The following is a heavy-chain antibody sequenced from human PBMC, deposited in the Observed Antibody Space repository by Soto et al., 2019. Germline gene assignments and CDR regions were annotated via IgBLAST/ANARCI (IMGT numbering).Heavy chain of an antibody. CDR3: ARRSLVVTATFDY. Sequence: SETLSLTCTVSGGSISSSSCYWGWIRQPPGKGLEWIGSIYYSGSTYYNPSLKSRVTISVDTSKNQFSLKLSSVTAADTAVYYCARRSLVVTATFDYWGQGTLVTVSS. V-gene: IGHV4-39*01. J-gene: IGHJ4*02. D-gene: IGHD2-21*02. CDR1: GGSISSSSCY. CDR2: IYYSGST.